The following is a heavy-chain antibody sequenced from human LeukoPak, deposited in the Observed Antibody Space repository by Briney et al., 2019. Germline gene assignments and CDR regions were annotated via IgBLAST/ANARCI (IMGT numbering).Heavy chain of an antibody. CDR1: GFTFSSYG. D-gene: IGHD4-17*01. CDR2: IWYDGSNK. Sequence: PGGSLRLSCAASGFTFSSYGMHWVRQAPGKGLEWVAVIWYDGSNKYYADSVKGRFTISRDNSKNTLYLQMNSLRAEDTAVYYCARYPSASYGDHGDYWGQGTLVTVSS. CDR3: ARYPSASYGDHGDY. V-gene: IGHV3-33*01. J-gene: IGHJ4*02.